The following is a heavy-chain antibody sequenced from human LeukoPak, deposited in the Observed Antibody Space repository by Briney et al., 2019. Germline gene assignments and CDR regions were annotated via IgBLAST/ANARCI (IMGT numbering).Heavy chain of an antibody. J-gene: IGHJ4*02. Sequence: GESLKISCKGSGYNFASYWIAWVRQMPGKGLEWMGSIYPGDSDTRYSPSFQGQVIISADKSISTACLQWSSLKASDTAMYYCARGPYYYDSSAYHYDYWGQGTLVTVSS. V-gene: IGHV5-51*01. D-gene: IGHD3-22*01. CDR3: ARGPYYYDSSAYHYDY. CDR1: GYNFASYW. CDR2: IYPGDSDT.